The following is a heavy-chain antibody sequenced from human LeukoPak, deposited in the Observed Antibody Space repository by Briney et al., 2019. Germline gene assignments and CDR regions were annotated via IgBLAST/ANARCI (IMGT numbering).Heavy chain of an antibody. CDR3: ARHYYDSSGYDY. Sequence: SETLSLTCAVSGYSISSGYYWGWIRQPPGKGLEWIGSIYYSGSTYYNPSLKSRVTISVDTSKNQFSLKLSSVTAADTAVYYCARHYYDSSGYDYWGQGTLVTVSS. CDR1: GYSISSGYY. V-gene: IGHV4-38-2*01. CDR2: IYYSGST. J-gene: IGHJ4*02. D-gene: IGHD3-22*01.